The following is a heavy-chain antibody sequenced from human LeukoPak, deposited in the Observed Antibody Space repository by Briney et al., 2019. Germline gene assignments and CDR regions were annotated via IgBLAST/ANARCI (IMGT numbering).Heavy chain of an antibody. J-gene: IGHJ6*02. Sequence: SGGSLRLSCAASGFTVSSNYMSWVRQAPGKGLEWVSVIYSGGSTYYADSEKGRFTISRDNSKNTLYLQMNSLRAEDTAVYYCARDFGSGASRYYGMDVWGQGTTVTVSS. D-gene: IGHD1-26*01. CDR1: GFTVSSNY. CDR3: ARDFGSGASRYYGMDV. CDR2: IYSGGST. V-gene: IGHV3-66*01.